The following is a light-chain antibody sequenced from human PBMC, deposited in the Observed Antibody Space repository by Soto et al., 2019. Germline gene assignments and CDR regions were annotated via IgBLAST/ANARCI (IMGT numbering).Light chain of an antibody. Sequence: DIVLTQSPATLSLSPGERATLSCRASQSVGSYLAWFQHKPGQAPRLLIYGASNRATDIPGRFSGRGSGKDFTLTISSLESGDSAVYYCQQRDKWPRTFGQGTKLEIK. V-gene: IGKV3-11*01. CDR2: GAS. CDR3: QQRDKWPRT. CDR1: QSVGSY. J-gene: IGKJ2*01.